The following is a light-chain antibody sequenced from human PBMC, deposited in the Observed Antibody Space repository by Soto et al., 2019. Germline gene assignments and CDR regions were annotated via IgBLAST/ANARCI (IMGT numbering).Light chain of an antibody. J-gene: IGKJ3*01. CDR3: HQASSFPYT. V-gene: IGKV1-12*01. Sequence: GDTININCRASQDIKKWLAWYQQKPGKAPKVLIYAASNLESGVSSRFSGSGAGTEFSLTISSLQTEDFATYFCHQASSFPYTFGPGTKVDIK. CDR1: QDIKKW. CDR2: AAS.